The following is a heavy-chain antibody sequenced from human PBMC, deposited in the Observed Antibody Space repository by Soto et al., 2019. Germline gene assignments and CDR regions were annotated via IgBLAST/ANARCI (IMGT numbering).Heavy chain of an antibody. V-gene: IGHV4-59*01. J-gene: IGHJ6*02. Sequence: QVQLQESGPGLVKPSETLSLTCSVSGGRISNYYWSWVRQPPGKGREWIGYLFYSGSTTYNPSLKSRVTMSADTSKNQFSLILSSVTAADTAVYYCARADPDCTGGSCYGMDVWGQGTTVSVPS. D-gene: IGHD2-15*01. CDR2: LFYSGST. CDR3: ARADPDCTGGSCYGMDV. CDR1: GGRISNYY.